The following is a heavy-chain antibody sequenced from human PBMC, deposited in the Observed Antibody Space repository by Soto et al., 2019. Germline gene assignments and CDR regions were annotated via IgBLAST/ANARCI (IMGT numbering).Heavy chain of an antibody. J-gene: IGHJ4*02. V-gene: IGHV4-4*02. CDR1: GDSIKTETW. CDR2: IKHTGDA. D-gene: IGHD3-22*01. Sequence: PSETLSLTCAVSGDSIKTETWWSWLRQLPGTGLEWIGEIKHTGDANANPALRSRVSMSVDRTKNQFFLNLRSVSAADTAVYFCAKDTYYYDRSGYYTYDHWGQGTQVTVSS. CDR3: AKDTYYYDRSGYYTYDH.